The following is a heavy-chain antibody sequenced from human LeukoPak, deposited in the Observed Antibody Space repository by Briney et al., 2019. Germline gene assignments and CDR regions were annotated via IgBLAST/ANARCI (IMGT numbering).Heavy chain of an antibody. CDR3: ARGRTEMATTD. D-gene: IGHD5-24*01. CDR2: IIPIFGTA. J-gene: IGHJ4*02. Sequence: AVKVSCQASGGTFSSYAISWVRQAPGQGVEWMGGIIPIFGTANYAQKFQGRVTITTDESTRTAYMELSSLISEDTPVYCCARGRTEMATTDWGQGTLVTVSS. V-gene: IGHV1-69*05. CDR1: GGTFSSYA.